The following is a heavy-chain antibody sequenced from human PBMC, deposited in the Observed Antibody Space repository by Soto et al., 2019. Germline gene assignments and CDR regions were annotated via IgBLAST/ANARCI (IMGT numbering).Heavy chain of an antibody. CDR3: VRMGFSGGGYLSYYYYGMDI. CDR2: IYPDESDT. J-gene: IGHJ6*02. Sequence: GESRKIWCKGSGYSVTKYWIGWGRQMPGKGLEWMAIIYPDESDTRYSPSFQGQVTISADKSISTAYLQWSSLKASDTAMYYCVRMGFSGGGYLSYYYYGMDIWGQGTTVTVSS. D-gene: IGHD5-12*01. V-gene: IGHV5-51*01. CDR1: GYSVTKYW.